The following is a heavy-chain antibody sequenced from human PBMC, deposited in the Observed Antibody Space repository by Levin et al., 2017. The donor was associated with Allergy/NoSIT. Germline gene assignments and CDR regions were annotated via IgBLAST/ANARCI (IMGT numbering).Heavy chain of an antibody. CDR2: IYYTGRT. CDR1: GGSISDYS. CDR3: ARRVVEASYTTSDNWFDP. V-gene: IGHV4-59*01. Sequence: SETLSLTCTLSGGSISDYSWNWVRQPPGKGLEWIGRIYYTGRTNYNPSLKSRVTISVDTSKNQFSLKLTSVTAADTAVYYCARRVVEASYTTSDNWFDPWGHGTLVTVSS. D-gene: IGHD2-2*02. J-gene: IGHJ5*02.